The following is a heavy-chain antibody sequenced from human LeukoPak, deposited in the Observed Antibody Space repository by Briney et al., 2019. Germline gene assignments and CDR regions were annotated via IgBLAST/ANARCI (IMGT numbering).Heavy chain of an antibody. CDR1: EYTFTGYY. CDR2: INPNSGGT. J-gene: IGHJ5*02. CDR3: AREYMVRGVIITYWFDP. Sequence: ASVKVSCKASEYTFTGYYMHWVRQAPGQGLEWMGWINPNSGGTNYAQKFQGRVTMTRDTSISTAYMELSRLTSDDTAVYYCAREYMVRGVIITYWFDPWGQGTLVTVSS. D-gene: IGHD3-10*01. V-gene: IGHV1-2*02.